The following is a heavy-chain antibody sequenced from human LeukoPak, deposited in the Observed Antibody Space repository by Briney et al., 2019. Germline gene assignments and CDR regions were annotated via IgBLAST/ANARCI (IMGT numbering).Heavy chain of an antibody. CDR2: ISRNGNTM. CDR3: ARGFSIAVAVLDY. Sequence: PGGSLRLSCVASGFSFSGYYMNWFRQAPGKGLEWVSHISRNGNTMYYADSVKGRFTISRDNSKNTLYLQMNSLRAEDTAVYYCARGFSIAVAVLDYWGQGTLVTVSS. CDR1: GFSFSGYY. J-gene: IGHJ4*02. V-gene: IGHV3-11*01. D-gene: IGHD6-19*01.